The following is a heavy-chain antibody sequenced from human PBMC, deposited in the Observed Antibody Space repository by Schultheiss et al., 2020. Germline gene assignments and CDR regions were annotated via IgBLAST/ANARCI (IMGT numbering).Heavy chain of an antibody. CDR3: AKYDWNDPVDSDY. CDR2: ISYDGSNK. CDR1: GFTFSVYT. V-gene: IGHV3-30*18. Sequence: GGSLRLSCAASGFTFSVYTMSWVRQAPGKGLEWVAVISYDGSNKYYADSVKGRFTISRDNSKNTLYLQMNSLRAEDTAVYYCAKYDWNDPVDSDYWGQGTLVTVSS. D-gene: IGHD1-20*01. J-gene: IGHJ4*02.